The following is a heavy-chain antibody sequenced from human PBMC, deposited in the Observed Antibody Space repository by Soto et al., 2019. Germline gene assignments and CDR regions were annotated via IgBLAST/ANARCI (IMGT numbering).Heavy chain of an antibody. J-gene: IGHJ4*02. CDR3: ARLQGSGYFFPFDY. Sequence: SETLSLTCTVSGGSISSSSHYWGWIRQPPGKGLEWVGSIYYSGSTYYNPSLQSRVTISVDTSKNQFSLRLSSVTAADTAVYYCARLQGSGYFFPFDYWGQGTLVTVSS. CDR2: IYYSGST. D-gene: IGHD3-9*01. CDR1: GGSISSSSHY. V-gene: IGHV4-39*01.